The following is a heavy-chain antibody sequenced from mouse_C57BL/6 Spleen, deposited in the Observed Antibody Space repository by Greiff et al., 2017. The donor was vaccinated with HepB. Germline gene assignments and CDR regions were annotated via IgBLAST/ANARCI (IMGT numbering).Heavy chain of an antibody. CDR1: GYSITSGYD. CDR3: ARRIATDWYFDV. Sequence: VQLVESGPGMVKPSQSLSLTCTVTGYSITSGYDWHWIRHFPGNKLEWMGYISYSGSTNYNPSLKSRISITHDTSKNHFFLKLNSVTTEDTATYYCARRIATDWYFDVWGTGTTVTVSS. CDR2: ISYSGST. J-gene: IGHJ1*03. V-gene: IGHV3-1*01. D-gene: IGHD1-1*01.